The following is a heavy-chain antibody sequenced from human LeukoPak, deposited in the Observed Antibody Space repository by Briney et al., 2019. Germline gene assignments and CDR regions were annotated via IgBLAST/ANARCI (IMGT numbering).Heavy chain of an antibody. CDR2: IYSGGST. V-gene: IGHV3-66*01. CDR1: GFTFSNAW. J-gene: IGHJ5*02. D-gene: IGHD6-13*01. CDR3: ARDYAYSSSWYYNWFDP. Sequence: PGGSLRLSCAASGFTFSNAWMTWVRQAPGKGLEWVSVIYSGGSTYYADSVKGRFTISRDNSKNTLYLQMNSLRAEDTAVYYCARDYAYSSSWYYNWFDPWGQGTLVTVSS.